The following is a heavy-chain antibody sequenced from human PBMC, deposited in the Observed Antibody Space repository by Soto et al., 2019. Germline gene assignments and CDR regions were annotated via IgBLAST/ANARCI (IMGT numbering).Heavy chain of an antibody. CDR1: GFTFDDYA. CDR3: AKESFSGYYDY. Sequence: EVQLVESGGGLVQPGRSLRLSCAASGFTFDDYAMHWVRQAPGKGLEWVPGISWNSGSIGYADSVKGRFTISRDNAKNSPYLQMNSLRAEDTALYYCAKESFSGYYDYWGQGTLVTVSS. D-gene: IGHD3-22*01. CDR2: ISWNSGSI. J-gene: IGHJ4*02. V-gene: IGHV3-9*01.